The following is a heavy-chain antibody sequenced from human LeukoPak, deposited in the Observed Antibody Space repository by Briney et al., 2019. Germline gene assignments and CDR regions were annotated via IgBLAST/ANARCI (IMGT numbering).Heavy chain of an antibody. J-gene: IGHJ1*01. CDR2: ISSSSSYI. D-gene: IGHD3-10*01. CDR3: AKGVLGAGSLLEYFQH. Sequence: PGGSLRLSCAASGFTFSSYSMNWVRQAPGKGLEWVSSISSSSSYIYYADSVKGRFTVSRDNSKNTVFLQMNSLRGEDAAIYYCAKGVLGAGSLLEYFQHSGQGTLVTVSS. V-gene: IGHV3-21*04. CDR1: GFTFSSYS.